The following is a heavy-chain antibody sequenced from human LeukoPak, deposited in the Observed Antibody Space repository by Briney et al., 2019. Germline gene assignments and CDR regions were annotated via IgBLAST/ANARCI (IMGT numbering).Heavy chain of an antibody. CDR3: VSFYETY. Sequence: GGSLRLSCAASGFTFSSYWMTWVRQAPGKGLEWVANINQDESETSYLDSVKGRFTISRDNAKNSLYLQMNTLRAEDTAVYYCVSFYETYWGRGTLVTVSS. J-gene: IGHJ4*02. CDR1: GFTFSSYW. V-gene: IGHV3-7*01. CDR2: INQDESET. D-gene: IGHD2/OR15-2a*01.